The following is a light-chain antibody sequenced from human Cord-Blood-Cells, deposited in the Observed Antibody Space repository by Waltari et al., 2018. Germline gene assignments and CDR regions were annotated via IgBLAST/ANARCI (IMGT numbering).Light chain of an antibody. CDR2: DAS. CDR1: QDISNY. Sequence: DIQMTQSPSSPSASVGDRVTITCQASQDISNYLNWYQQKPGKAPKLLIYDASNLETGVPSRFSGSGSGTDFTFTISSLQPEDIATYYCQQYDNLSITFGQGTRLEIK. V-gene: IGKV1-33*01. CDR3: QQYDNLSIT. J-gene: IGKJ5*01.